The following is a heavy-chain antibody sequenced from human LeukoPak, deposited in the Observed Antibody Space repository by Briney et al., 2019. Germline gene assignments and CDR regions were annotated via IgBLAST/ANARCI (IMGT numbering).Heavy chain of an antibody. V-gene: IGHV1-2*02. CDR1: GYTFTGYY. CDR3: ASPGGDCSSTSCYEYYYYYYMDV. Sequence: GASVKVSCKASGYTFTGYYMHWVRQAPGQGLEWMGWINPNSGGTNYAQKFQGRVTMTRDTSISTAYMELSRLRSDDTAVYYCASPGGDCSSTSCYEYYYYYYMDVWGKGTTVTVSS. CDR2: INPNSGGT. D-gene: IGHD2-2*01. J-gene: IGHJ6*03.